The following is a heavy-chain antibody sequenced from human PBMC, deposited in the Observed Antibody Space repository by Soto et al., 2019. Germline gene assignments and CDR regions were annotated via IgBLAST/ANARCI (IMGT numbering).Heavy chain of an antibody. CDR1: GFTFSIST. CDR2: ISGSAGST. Sequence: GGSLRLSCAASGFTFSISTMNWVRQAPGKGLEWVSAISGSAGSTYYTDSVKGRFTISRDNSKNTLYLQMNSLRAEDTAVYYCAKSPPVAAITVDFWGQGTLVTVSS. J-gene: IGHJ4*02. V-gene: IGHV3-23*01. CDR3: AKSPPVAAITVDF. D-gene: IGHD6-19*01.